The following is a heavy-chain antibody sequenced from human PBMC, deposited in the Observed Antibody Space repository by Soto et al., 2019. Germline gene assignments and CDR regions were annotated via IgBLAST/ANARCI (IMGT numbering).Heavy chain of an antibody. CDR2: VYHSGTT. D-gene: IGHD1-26*01. J-gene: IGHJ4*02. CDR3: ARHDTTYYKIDY. V-gene: IGHV4-59*08. CDR1: GDSITSYY. Sequence: SETLSLTCTVPGDSITSYYWSWIRQSPGKGLEWIGYVYHSGTTKYNPSLQSRVTISVDTSKNQFSLRLSSVTAADTAVYYCARHDTTYYKIDYWGQGTLVTVSS.